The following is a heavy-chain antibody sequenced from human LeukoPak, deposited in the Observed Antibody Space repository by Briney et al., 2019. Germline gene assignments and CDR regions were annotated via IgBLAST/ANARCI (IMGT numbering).Heavy chain of an antibody. CDR1: GFTVSSNY. CDR3: ARDRIPGYSSSVYYYGMDV. D-gene: IGHD6-13*01. Sequence: HTGGSLRLSCAASGFTVSSNYMSWVRQAPGKGLEWVSVIYSGGSTYYADSVEGRFTISRDNSKNTLYLQMNSLRAEDTAVYYCARDRIPGYSSSVYYYGMDVWGQGTTVTVSS. CDR2: IYSGGST. J-gene: IGHJ6*02. V-gene: IGHV3-66*02.